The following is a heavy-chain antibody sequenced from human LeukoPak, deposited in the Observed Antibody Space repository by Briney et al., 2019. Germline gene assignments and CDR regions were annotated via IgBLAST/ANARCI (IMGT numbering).Heavy chain of an antibody. CDR3: AKTYYYDNSGYWSAYYFDY. D-gene: IGHD3-22*01. Sequence: GGSLRLSCAASGFTFSSYVMSWVRQAPGKGLKWVSAISSSGGNTYYADSVKGRFTISRDNSKNTLSLQMNSLRAEDTAVYYCAKTYYYDNSGYWSAYYFDYWGQGTQVTVSS. CDR1: GFTFSSYV. V-gene: IGHV3-23*01. J-gene: IGHJ4*02. CDR2: ISSSGGNT.